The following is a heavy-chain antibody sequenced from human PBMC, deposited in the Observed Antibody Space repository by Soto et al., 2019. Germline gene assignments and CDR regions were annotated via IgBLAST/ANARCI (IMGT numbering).Heavy chain of an antibody. CDR2: IIPIFGTA. V-gene: IGHV1-69*13. Sequence: SVKVSCKASGGTFSSYAISWVRQAPGQGLEWMGGIIPIFGTANYAQKFQGRVTITADESTSTAYMELSSLRSEDTAVYYCASLVAGYSYGHFDYWGQGTLVTVSS. CDR1: GGTFSSYA. CDR3: ASLVAGYSYGHFDY. D-gene: IGHD5-18*01. J-gene: IGHJ4*02.